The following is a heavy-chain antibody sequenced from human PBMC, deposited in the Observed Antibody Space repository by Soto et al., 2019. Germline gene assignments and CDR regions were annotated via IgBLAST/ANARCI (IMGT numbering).Heavy chain of an antibody. J-gene: IGHJ6*02. V-gene: IGHV5-51*01. D-gene: IGHD4-17*01. CDR3: ASRTYGDPGSIGDYYVLAV. CDR1: GYSFTSYW. Sequence: PGESLKISCKGSGYSFTSYWIGWVRQMPGKGLEWMGIIYPGDSDTRYSPSFQGQVTISADKSISTAYLQWSSLKASDTAMYYCASRTYGDPGSIGDYYVLAVCGQGTTVTVSS. CDR2: IYPGDSDT.